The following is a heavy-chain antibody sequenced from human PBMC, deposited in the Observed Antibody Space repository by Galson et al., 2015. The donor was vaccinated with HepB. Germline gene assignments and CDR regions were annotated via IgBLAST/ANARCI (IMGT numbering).Heavy chain of an antibody. D-gene: IGHD5-18*01. Sequence: SLRLSCAASAFTLADYAMHWVRQVPGEGLEWVSGISWNSGNIGYADSVKGRFTISRDNAKNSLYLQMNSLSSEDTALYYCAKDNRGFSYGYRGFDCWGQGTLVTVSS. CDR3: AKDNRGFSYGYRGFDC. V-gene: IGHV3-9*01. J-gene: IGHJ4*02. CDR1: AFTLADYA. CDR2: ISWNSGNI.